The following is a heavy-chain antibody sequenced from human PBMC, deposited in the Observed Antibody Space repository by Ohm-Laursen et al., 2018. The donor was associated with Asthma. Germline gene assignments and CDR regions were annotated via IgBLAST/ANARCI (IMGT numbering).Heavy chain of an antibody. V-gene: IGHV4-31*03. Sequence: SETLSLTCTVSGGSISSGGYYWSWIRQHPGKGLEWIGYIYYSGSTYYNPSLKSRVTISVDTSKNQFSLMLYSVTAADTAVYFCARGDCSGGSCYSSDWFDPWGQGTLVIVSS. CDR1: GGSISSGGYY. CDR3: ARGDCSGGSCYSSDWFDP. CDR2: IYYSGST. J-gene: IGHJ5*02. D-gene: IGHD2-15*01.